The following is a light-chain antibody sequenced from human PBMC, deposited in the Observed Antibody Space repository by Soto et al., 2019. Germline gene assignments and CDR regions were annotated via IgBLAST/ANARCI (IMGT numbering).Light chain of an antibody. Sequence: EIVLTQSPGTLSLSPGERDTLSCRASQSISSSYLAWYQQKPGQAPRLLIYDASSRATGIPDRFSGSGSGTDFTLTISRLEPEDFAVYYCQQYGSSPRAMYTFGQGTKLEIK. J-gene: IGKJ2*01. CDR3: QQYGSSPRAMYT. V-gene: IGKV3-20*01. CDR1: QSISSSY. CDR2: DAS.